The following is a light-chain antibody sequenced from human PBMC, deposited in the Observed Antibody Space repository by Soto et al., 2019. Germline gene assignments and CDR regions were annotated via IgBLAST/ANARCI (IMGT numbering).Light chain of an antibody. CDR1: QSVSSN. V-gene: IGKV3-15*01. Sequence: EIVMTQSPATLSVSPGERATLSCRASQSVSSNLAWYQQKPGQAPRLLIYGASTRATGIPARFSGSGSGTEFNLTISSLQSQDFAVYYCQQYNNWPPLLTFGGGTKVELK. J-gene: IGKJ4*01. CDR2: GAS. CDR3: QQYNNWPPLLT.